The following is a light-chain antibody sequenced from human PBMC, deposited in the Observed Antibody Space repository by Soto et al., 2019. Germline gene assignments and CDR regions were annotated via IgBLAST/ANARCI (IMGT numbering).Light chain of an antibody. J-gene: IGKJ1*01. Sequence: DIVLTQSPDSLAVSLGERATFNSKSSQSLLYSSNNKNYLAWYQQKPGQAPRLLIYGASTRPTGIPARFSGRGSGTEFTLTITSLQSEDFAVYYCQQYNDWLWTFGQGTKVDIK. V-gene: IGKV4-1*01. CDR2: GAS. CDR1: QSLLYSSNNKNY. CDR3: QQYNDWLWT.